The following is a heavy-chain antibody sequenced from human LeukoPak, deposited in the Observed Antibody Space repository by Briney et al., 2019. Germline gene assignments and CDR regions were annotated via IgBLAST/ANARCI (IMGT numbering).Heavy chain of an antibody. J-gene: IGHJ4*02. Sequence: GGSLRLSCAASGFTFSSHWMHWVRQAPGKGLVWVSRINSDGSSTSYADSVMGRFTISRDNAKNTLYLQMNSLRAEDTAVYYCARVIYSGWEGELSDWGQGTLVTVSS. CDR1: GFTFSSHW. D-gene: IGHD6-19*01. CDR3: ARVIYSGWEGELSD. CDR2: INSDGSST. V-gene: IGHV3-74*01.